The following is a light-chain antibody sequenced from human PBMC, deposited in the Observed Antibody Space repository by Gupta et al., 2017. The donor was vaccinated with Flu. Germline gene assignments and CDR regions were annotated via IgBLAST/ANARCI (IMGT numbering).Light chain of an antibody. CDR3: QSYDSSRSGYWV. V-gene: IGLV1-40*01. J-gene: IGLJ3*02. Sequence: QSVLTHPPSVSRAPGHTVTIPCTGSSSTIGGGYDVHCYQQLPATAPNLLIYVNRNRRSGGPARFSGSKSGTSAALAITRLQAEEEADYYCQSYDSSRSGYWVFGGGTKLTVL. CDR2: VNR. CDR1: SSTIGGGYD.